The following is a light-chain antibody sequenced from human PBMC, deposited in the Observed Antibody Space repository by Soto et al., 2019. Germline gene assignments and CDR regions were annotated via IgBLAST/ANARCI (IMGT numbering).Light chain of an antibody. CDR3: QQLNSYPS. Sequence: DIQLTQSPSFLSAFVGDRVTITCRASQDVGNYLAWYQQRPGKAPRLLISGASFLQSGVPSRFSGSGSATEFTLTISSLQPEDFAVYYCQQLNSYPSFGPGTKVDLK. J-gene: IGKJ3*01. CDR1: QDVGNY. V-gene: IGKV1-9*01. CDR2: GAS.